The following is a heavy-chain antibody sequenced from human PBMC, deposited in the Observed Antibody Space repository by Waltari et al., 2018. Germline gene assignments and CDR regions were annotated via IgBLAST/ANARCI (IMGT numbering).Heavy chain of an antibody. CDR1: GFTFSRYA. CDR3: AKDVQESQYYYYMDV. Sequence: EVQLLESGGGLVQPGESLRLSCAASGFTFSRYAMSWVRQAPGKGLEWVSLIYRHGSTYYAGSVRGRFTISRDNSKKTLYLQMNSLRGEDTAVYYCAKDVQESQYYYYMDVWGKGTTVTVSS. J-gene: IGHJ6*03. CDR2: LIYRHGST. D-gene: IGHD1-1*01. V-gene: IGHV3-23*03.